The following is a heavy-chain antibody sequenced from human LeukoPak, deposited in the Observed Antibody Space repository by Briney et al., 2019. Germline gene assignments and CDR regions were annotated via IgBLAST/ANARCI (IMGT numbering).Heavy chain of an antibody. CDR3: ARGLVVRGAIDY. J-gene: IGHJ4*02. CDR1: GGSFSGYY. Sequence: SETLSLTCAVYGGSFSGYYWSWIRQPPGKGLEWIGEINHSGSTNYNPSLKSRVTISVDTSKNQFSLKLSSVTAADTAGYYCARGLVVRGAIDYWGQGTLVTVSS. D-gene: IGHD3-10*01. CDR2: INHSGST. V-gene: IGHV4-34*01.